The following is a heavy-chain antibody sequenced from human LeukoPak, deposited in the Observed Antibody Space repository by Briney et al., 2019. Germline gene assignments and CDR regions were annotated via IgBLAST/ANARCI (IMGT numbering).Heavy chain of an antibody. CDR3: AKRGGVGVWDYFDY. Sequence: PGGSVRLSCVASGFTFSTFGMHWVRQAPGKGLEWVAFIRSDEINTHYADSVKGRFTISRDNSKNTVYLQMNSLRTEDSGIYSCAKRGGVGVWDYFDYWGQGTLVTVSS. CDR1: GFTFSTFG. CDR2: IRSDEINT. D-gene: IGHD1-26*01. V-gene: IGHV3-30*02. J-gene: IGHJ4*02.